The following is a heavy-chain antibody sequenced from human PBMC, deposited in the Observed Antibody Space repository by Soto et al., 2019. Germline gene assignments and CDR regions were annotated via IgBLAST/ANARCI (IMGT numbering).Heavy chain of an antibody. CDR3: VRDLDGSGNYYTDY. V-gene: IGHV1-18*04. Sequence: VQLVQSGAEVKKPGASVKVSCKASGYVFISSGISWVRQAPGQGLEWMGWISRHNGNTNYAQKFHGRVTMTTDASTSTAYMELRRLRSDDTAVYYCVRDLDGSGNYYTDYWGQGTMVTVS. D-gene: IGHD3-10*01. J-gene: IGHJ4*02. CDR1: GYVFISSG. CDR2: ISRHNGNT.